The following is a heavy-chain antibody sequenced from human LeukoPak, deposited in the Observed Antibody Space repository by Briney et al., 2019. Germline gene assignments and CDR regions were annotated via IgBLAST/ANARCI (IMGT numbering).Heavy chain of an antibody. CDR2: ISGSGGST. J-gene: IGHJ4*02. Sequence: GGSLRLSCAASGFTFYSYAMTWVRLAPGKGLEWVSAISGSGGSTYYADSVKGRFTISRDNSKNTLYLQMSSLRAEDTALYYCAKYNSDWYDDYWGQGTLVTVSS. V-gene: IGHV3-23*01. D-gene: IGHD6-19*01. CDR3: AKYNSDWYDDY. CDR1: GFTFYSYA.